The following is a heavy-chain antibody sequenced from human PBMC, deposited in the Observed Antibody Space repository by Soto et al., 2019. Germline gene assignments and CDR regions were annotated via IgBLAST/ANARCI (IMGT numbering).Heavy chain of an antibody. CDR2: TYYSGST. V-gene: IGHV4-59*01. Sequence: SETLSLTCTVSGGSISSDYCSWIRQPPGKGLEWIGYTYYSGSTNYNPSLKSRVTISADTSKNQFSLKLSSVTAADTAAYYCARIGYYDSSGYYLGPFDYWGQGTLVTVSS. D-gene: IGHD3-22*01. CDR1: GGSISSDY. J-gene: IGHJ4*02. CDR3: ARIGYYDSSGYYLGPFDY.